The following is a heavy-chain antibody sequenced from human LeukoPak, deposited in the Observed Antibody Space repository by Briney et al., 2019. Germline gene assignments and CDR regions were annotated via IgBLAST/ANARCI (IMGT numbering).Heavy chain of an antibody. D-gene: IGHD3-10*01. CDR2: MNPNSGNT. CDR1: GYTFTSYD. CDR3: ARTEKVRGVISFYYYYYYMDV. V-gene: IGHV1-8*01. Sequence: ASVKVSCKASGYTFTSYDINWVRQATGQGLEWMGWMNPNSGNTGYAQKFQGRVTMTRNTSISTAYMELSSLRSEDTAVYYCARTEKVRGVISFYYYYYYMDVWGKGTTVTISS. J-gene: IGHJ6*03.